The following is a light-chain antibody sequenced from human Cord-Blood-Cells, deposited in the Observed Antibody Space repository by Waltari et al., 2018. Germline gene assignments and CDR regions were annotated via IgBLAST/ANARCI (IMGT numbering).Light chain of an antibody. CDR2: DAS. CDR1: QSASSY. Sequence: EIVLTQSPATLSLSPGERATLSCRASQSASSYLAWYQQKPGQAPRLRIYDASNRVTGIPARFSGSVSVTDFTLTISSLEPEDFAVYYCQQRSNWPLTFGGGTKVEIK. CDR3: QQRSNWPLT. V-gene: IGKV3-11*01. J-gene: IGKJ4*01.